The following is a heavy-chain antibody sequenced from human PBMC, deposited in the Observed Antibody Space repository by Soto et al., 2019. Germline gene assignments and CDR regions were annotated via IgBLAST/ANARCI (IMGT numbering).Heavy chain of an antibody. D-gene: IGHD3-22*01. CDR2: ISDSGST. CDR1: GGSISDGYY. CDR3: ARRDRSGFSYWLDT. J-gene: IGHJ5*02. Sequence: QVQLQESGPGLVKPSQTLSLTCTVSGGSISDGYYWSWIRQHPGKGLEWIGSISDSGSTSYNPSLKSRLTISVDTSKNQFSLNLRSLTAADTAVYYCARRDRSGFSYWLDTWGQGTLVTVSS. V-gene: IGHV4-31*03.